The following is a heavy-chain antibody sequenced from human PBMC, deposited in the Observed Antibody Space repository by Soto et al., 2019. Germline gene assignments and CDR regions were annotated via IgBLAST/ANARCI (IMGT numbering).Heavy chain of an antibody. CDR2: IWYDGSNK. CDR3: ARAQYGYCIRTSCYGGWGNYYYYGMDV. J-gene: IGHJ6*02. V-gene: IGHV3-33*01. CDR1: GFTFSSYG. Sequence: GGSLRLSCAASGFTFSSYGMHWGLQAPGKGLEWVAVIWYDGSNKYYADSVKGRFTISRDNSKNTLYLQMNSRRAEDTAVYYCARAQYGYCIRTSCYGGWGNYYYYGMDVWGQGTTVTVSS. D-gene: IGHD2-2*03.